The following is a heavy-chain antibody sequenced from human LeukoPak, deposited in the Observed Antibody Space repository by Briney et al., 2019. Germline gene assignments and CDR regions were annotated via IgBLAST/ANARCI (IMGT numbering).Heavy chain of an antibody. Sequence: GGTLTLSCAASGFTFSSYSMNWVRQAPGKGREGVSSISSSSSYIYYADSVKGRFTISRDNAKNSLYLQMNSLRAADTAVYYCARDEGSSGWNDAFDIWGQGTIVTVSS. D-gene: IGHD6-19*01. CDR2: ISSSSSYI. CDR3: ARDEGSSGWNDAFDI. CDR1: GFTFSSYS. J-gene: IGHJ3*02. V-gene: IGHV3-21*04.